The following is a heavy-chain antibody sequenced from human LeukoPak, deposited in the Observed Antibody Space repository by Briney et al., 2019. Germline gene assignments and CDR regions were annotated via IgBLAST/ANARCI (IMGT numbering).Heavy chain of an antibody. J-gene: IGHJ4*02. V-gene: IGHV3-48*01. D-gene: IGHD3-10*01. CDR2: IRCSSSNI. Sequence: GGSLRLSCAASGFTFSSYSMNWVRQAPGKGLEWVSYIRCSSSNIYYADSVKGRFTISRDNAKNSLYLQMSSLRAEDTSVYYCARDLFWFWELSCDYWGQGTLVTVSS. CDR3: ARDLFWFWELSCDY. CDR1: GFTFSSYS.